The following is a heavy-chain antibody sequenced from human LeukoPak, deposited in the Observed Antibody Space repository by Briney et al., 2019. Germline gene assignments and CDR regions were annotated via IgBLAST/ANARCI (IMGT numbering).Heavy chain of an antibody. CDR1: GFTFDDFA. J-gene: IGHJ4*02. D-gene: IGHD3-10*01. V-gene: IGHV3-20*04. Sequence: RPGGSLRPSCAASGFTFDDFAMSWVRQAPGKGLEWVSGINSNGDSAAYADSVRGRFTISRDNTKKSLDLQMKSLRVEDTAFYYCVREGVRRVPFDYWGQGTLLIVSS. CDR2: INSNGDSA. CDR3: VREGVRRVPFDY.